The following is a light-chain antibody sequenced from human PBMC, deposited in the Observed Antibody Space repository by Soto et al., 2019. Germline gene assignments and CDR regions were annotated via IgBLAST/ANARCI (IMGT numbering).Light chain of an antibody. CDR1: QRVSNSY. J-gene: IGKJ3*01. V-gene: IGKV3-20*01. CDR2: GAS. Sequence: EIVLTQSPGTLSLSPGERATLSCSASQRVSNSYLAWYQQKPGQAHRLLIYGASSRASAIPDRFSGSGSGTDFPLTISRLEPEILAVYYCQQYGTSHGLFTLGPGTQVDI. CDR3: QQYGTSHGLFT.